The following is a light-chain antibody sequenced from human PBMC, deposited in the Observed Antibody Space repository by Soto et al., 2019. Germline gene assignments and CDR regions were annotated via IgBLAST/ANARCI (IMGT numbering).Light chain of an antibody. CDR2: EVN. Sequence: QSALTQPPSASGSPGQSVTISCTGTSSDVGGYNYVYWYQQHPGKVHKLMVYEVNKRPSGVPDRFSGSKSGNTASLTVSGLQAEDEADYYCTSYAGGNNVFGTGTKLTVL. CDR1: SSDVGGYNY. V-gene: IGLV2-8*01. CDR3: TSYAGGNNV. J-gene: IGLJ1*01.